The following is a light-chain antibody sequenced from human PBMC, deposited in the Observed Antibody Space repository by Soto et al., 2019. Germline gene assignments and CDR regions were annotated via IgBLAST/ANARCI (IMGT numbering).Light chain of an antibody. CDR3: QQYNDWPPVT. CDR2: GAS. J-gene: IGKJ1*01. CDR1: QSVSSN. V-gene: IGKV3-15*01. Sequence: EIVMTQSPATLSVSPGEGATLSCRASQSVSSNLAWYQQKPGQPPRLLIYGASTRATGIPARFSGSGSGTEFTITIRSLQSEDFAVYYCQQYNDWPPVTFGQGTKVEIK.